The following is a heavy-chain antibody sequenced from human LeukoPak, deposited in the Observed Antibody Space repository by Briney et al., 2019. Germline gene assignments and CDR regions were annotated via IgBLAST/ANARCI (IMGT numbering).Heavy chain of an antibody. V-gene: IGHV4-34*01. Sequence: PAETLSLTCAVHGGSFSDYFLTWVRQPPGQGLEWIGEVHPSGRTNYKSSLKSRVPISVHTSKNQFSLRLSSVTVADTAVYFCASSSYDLLPDLGLTHLFWGEGTLVTVSS. CDR2: VHPSGRT. CDR1: GGSFSDYF. J-gene: IGHJ4*02. CDR3: ASSSYDLLPDLGLTHLF. D-gene: IGHD3-9*01.